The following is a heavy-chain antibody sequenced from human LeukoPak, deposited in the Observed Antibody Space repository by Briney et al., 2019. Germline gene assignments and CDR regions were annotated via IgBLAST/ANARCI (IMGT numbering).Heavy chain of an antibody. J-gene: IGHJ3*02. Sequence: SQTLSLTCAVSGDSVSSYSAAWIWNRQSPSRGLEWLGRTYYRSKWYNDYAVSVKSRITINPDTSKNQFSLQLNSVTPEDTAVYYCAREVHSSSWYDAFDIWGQGTMVTVSS. CDR1: GDSVSSYSAA. V-gene: IGHV6-1*01. CDR2: TYYRSKWYN. D-gene: IGHD6-13*01. CDR3: AREVHSSSWYDAFDI.